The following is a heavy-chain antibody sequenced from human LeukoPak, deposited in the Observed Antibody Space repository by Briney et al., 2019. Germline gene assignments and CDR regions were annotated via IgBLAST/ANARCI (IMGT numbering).Heavy chain of an antibody. CDR2: TYYRTRWYF. CDR3: ARGGAGWYVSVFDP. CDR1: GDSVSNNGAS. Sequence: SQTLSLTCAISGDSVSNNGASWNWIRQSPSRGLEWLGRTYYRTRWYFDYAVSVRSRATINPDTSKNQFSLQLDSVTPGDTAVYYCARGGAGWYVSVFDPWGQGTLVTVSS. D-gene: IGHD6-19*01. V-gene: IGHV6-1*01. J-gene: IGHJ5*02.